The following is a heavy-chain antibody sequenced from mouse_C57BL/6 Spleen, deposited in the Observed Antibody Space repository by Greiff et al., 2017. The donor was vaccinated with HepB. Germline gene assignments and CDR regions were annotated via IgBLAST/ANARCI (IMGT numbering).Heavy chain of an antibody. CDR2: IYPGDGDT. Sequence: QVQLQQSGPELVKPGASVKISCKASGYAFSSSWMNWVKQRPGKGLEWIGRIYPGDGDTNYNGKFKGKATLTADKSSSTAYMQLSSLTSEDSAVYFCASTGVYGSTFAYWGQGTLVTVSA. D-gene: IGHD1-1*01. V-gene: IGHV1-82*01. J-gene: IGHJ3*01. CDR1: GYAFSSSW. CDR3: ASTGVYGSTFAY.